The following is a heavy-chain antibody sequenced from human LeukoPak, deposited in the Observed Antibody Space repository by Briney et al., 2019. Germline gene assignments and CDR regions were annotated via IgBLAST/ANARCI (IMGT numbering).Heavy chain of an antibody. D-gene: IGHD4-17*01. CDR3: ARDLRDDYGDFYFDY. Sequence: PGGSLRLPCAASGFTFSSYSMNWVRQAPGKGLEWVSSISSSSSYIYYADSVKGRFTISRDNAKNSLYLQMNSLRAEDTAVYYCARDLRDDYGDFYFDYWGQGTLVTVSS. CDR1: GFTFSSYS. J-gene: IGHJ4*02. CDR2: ISSSSSYI. V-gene: IGHV3-21*01.